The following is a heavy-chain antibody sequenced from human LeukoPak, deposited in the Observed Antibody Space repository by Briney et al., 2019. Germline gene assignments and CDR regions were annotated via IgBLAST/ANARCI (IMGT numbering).Heavy chain of an antibody. J-gene: IGHJ6*03. CDR2: IYTSGST. CDR1: VGSISSGSYY. Sequence: PSQTLSLTCTVSVGSISSGSYYWSWIRQPAGKGLEWIGRIYTSGSTNYNPSLKSRVTISVDTSKNQFSLKLSSVTAADTAVYYCARGGYYYMDVWGKGTTVTISS. CDR3: ARGGYYYMDV. V-gene: IGHV4-61*02.